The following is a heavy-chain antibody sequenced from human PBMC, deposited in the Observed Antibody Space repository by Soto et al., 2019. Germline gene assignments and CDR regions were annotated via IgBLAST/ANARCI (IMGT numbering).Heavy chain of an antibody. D-gene: IGHD2-2*02. V-gene: IGHV1-69*01. CDR1: GGTFSSYA. J-gene: IGHJ6*02. CDR2: IIPIFGTA. CDR3: ARAGNIVVVQAAIYYGMDV. Sequence: QVQLVQSGAEVKKPGSSVKVSCKASGGTFSSYAISWVRQAPGQGLEWMGGIIPIFGTANYAQKFQGRVTITADESTSTAYMELSSLRSEDTAVYYCARAGNIVVVQAAIYYGMDVWGQGTTVTVSS.